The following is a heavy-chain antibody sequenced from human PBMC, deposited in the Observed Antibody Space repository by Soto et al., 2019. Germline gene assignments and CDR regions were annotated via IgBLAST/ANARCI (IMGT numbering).Heavy chain of an antibody. D-gene: IGHD2-21*02. CDR3: ARSIVVVTALDY. CDR1: GYTFTSYA. J-gene: IGHJ4*02. V-gene: IGHV1-3*05. Sequence: QVQLVQSGAEEKKPGASVKVSCKASGYTFTSYAMHWVRQAPGKRLEWMGWINAGNGNTKYSQKFQGRVTITRDTAASTAYMELSSLRSEDTAVYYCARSIVVVTALDYWGQGTQVSVSS. CDR2: INAGNGNT.